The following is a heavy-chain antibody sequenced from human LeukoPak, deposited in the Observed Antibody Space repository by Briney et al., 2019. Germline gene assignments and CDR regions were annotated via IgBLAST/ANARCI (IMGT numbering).Heavy chain of an antibody. V-gene: IGHV3-23*01. J-gene: IGHJ2*01. Sequence: GGSLGLSCAASGFTFSNYAMSWVRRAPGKGLEWFSTVSDKGDATAHADSVKGRFTISRDNAKNTLSLLMNILRAEDTAVYYCARVGPLATRSAGHYYFDLWGRGTLVTVSS. CDR3: ARVGPLATRSAGHYYFDL. CDR1: GFTFSNYA. D-gene: IGHD3-10*01. CDR2: VSDKGDAT.